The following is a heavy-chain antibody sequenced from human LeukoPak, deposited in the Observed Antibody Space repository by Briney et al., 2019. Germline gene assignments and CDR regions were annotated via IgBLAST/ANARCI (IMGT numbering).Heavy chain of an antibody. CDR1: GFTFSSYG. J-gene: IGHJ4*02. CDR3: AKDSYDNSI. V-gene: IGHV3-23*01. Sequence: GGTLRLSCAASGFTFSSYGMTWVRQAPGKGLEWVSAISDSGGRTFYADSVKGRFTISRDNSKNTLYLQMHSLRAEDTAVYYCAKDSYDNSIWGQGTLVTVSS. CDR2: ISDSGGRT. D-gene: IGHD3-22*01.